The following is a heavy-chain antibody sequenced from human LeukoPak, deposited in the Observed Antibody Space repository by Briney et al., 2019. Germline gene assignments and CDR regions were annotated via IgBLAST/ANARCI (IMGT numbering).Heavy chain of an antibody. D-gene: IGHD7-27*01. V-gene: IGHV4-39*01. Sequence: SETLSLTCTGSGASVSSSNYYWSWIRQPPGKGREWIGSVYYTGSTYYNPSLRSRVTISVDTSKNLFSLKLSSVTAADTAVYYCASLVWGGRASWGQGTLVTVSS. CDR1: GASVSSSNYY. CDR3: ASLVWGGRAS. CDR2: VYYTGST. J-gene: IGHJ5*02.